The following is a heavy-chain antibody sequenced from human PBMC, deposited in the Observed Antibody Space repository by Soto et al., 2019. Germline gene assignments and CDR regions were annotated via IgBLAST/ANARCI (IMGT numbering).Heavy chain of an antibody. CDR1: SGSFSGYY. J-gene: IGHJ4*02. CDR2: INHSGST. D-gene: IGHD6-13*01. Sequence: PSETLFLTCAVYSGSFSGYYWSWIRQPPGKGLEWIGEINHSGSTNYNPSLKSRVTISVDTSKNQFSLKLSSVTAADTAVYYCARGKPRSSWIDYWGQGTLVTVSS. V-gene: IGHV4-34*01. CDR3: ARGKPRSSWIDY.